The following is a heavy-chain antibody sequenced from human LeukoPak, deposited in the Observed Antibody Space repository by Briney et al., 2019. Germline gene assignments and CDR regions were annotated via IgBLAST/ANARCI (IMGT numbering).Heavy chain of an antibody. CDR3: ARHFGDYGVIAFDI. D-gene: IGHD4-17*01. V-gene: IGHV4-39*01. CDR1: GGSISSSRYY. CDR2: MYYSGST. J-gene: IGHJ3*02. Sequence: SETLSLTCTVSGGSISSSRYYWGWIRQPPGKGLEWIGSMYYSGSTYYNPSLKSRVTISVDTSKNQFSLKLSSVTAADTAVYYCARHFGDYGVIAFDIWGQGTMVTVSS.